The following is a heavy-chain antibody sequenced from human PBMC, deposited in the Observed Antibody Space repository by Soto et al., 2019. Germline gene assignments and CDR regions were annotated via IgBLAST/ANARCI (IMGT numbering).Heavy chain of an antibody. CDR3: ARLSVPTFAY. V-gene: IGHV4-31*03. D-gene: IGHD4-17*01. CDR2: IYYRGST. CDR1: GGSISSGGYY. J-gene: IGHJ4*02. Sequence: QVQLQEAGPGLVKTSQTLSLTCTVSGGSISSGGYYWSWSRQHPGKGLEWIGYIYYRGSTYYNPSLTSRVTISVDASKNQSSLKLSSMTAEDTAVYYCARLSVPTFAYWGQGTPVTVSS.